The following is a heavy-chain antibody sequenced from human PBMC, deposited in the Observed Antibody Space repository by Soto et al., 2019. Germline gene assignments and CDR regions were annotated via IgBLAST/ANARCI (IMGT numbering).Heavy chain of an antibody. CDR3: ARGRYGDY. CDR1: GYDFTTYG. D-gene: IGHD1-1*01. Sequence: QVHLVPSGAAVKKPGASVTVSCQGSGYDFTTYGITWVRQAPGQGLEWMAWISAHNGNTDYAQKLQGRVTVTRDTSTSTAYMELRSLRSDDTAMYYCARGRYGDYWGQGALVTVAS. CDR2: ISAHNGNT. V-gene: IGHV1-18*01. J-gene: IGHJ4*02.